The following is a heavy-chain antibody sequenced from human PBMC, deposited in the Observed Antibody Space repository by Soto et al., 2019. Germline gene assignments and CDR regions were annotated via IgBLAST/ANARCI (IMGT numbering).Heavy chain of an antibody. V-gene: IGHV6-1*01. CDR1: GDSVSSNSAG. CDR3: ARGSWDDFSAQYYMDV. J-gene: IGHJ6*03. Sequence: SQTLSLTCAISGDSVSSNSAGWNWIRQTPSRGLEWLGRTYYRSKWYYTYAVSVKSRIIIDPDTSKNQFSLQLNSVTPEDTAVYYCARGSWDDFSAQYYMDVWGKGTTVTVSS. CDR2: TYYRSKWYY. D-gene: IGHD1-1*01.